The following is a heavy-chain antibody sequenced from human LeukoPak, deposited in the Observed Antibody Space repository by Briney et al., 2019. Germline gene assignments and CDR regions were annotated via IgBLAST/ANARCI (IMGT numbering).Heavy chain of an antibody. J-gene: IGHJ4*02. Sequence: PGGSLRLSCAASGFTFSSYAMHWVRQAPGKGLEWVAVIPYDGSNKYYADSVKGRFTISRDNSKNTLYLQMNSLRAEDTAVYYCARVNDSSGYLSGQIDYWGQGTLVTVSS. V-gene: IGHV3-30*04. CDR2: IPYDGSNK. CDR3: ARVNDSSGYLSGQIDY. CDR1: GFTFSSYA. D-gene: IGHD3-22*01.